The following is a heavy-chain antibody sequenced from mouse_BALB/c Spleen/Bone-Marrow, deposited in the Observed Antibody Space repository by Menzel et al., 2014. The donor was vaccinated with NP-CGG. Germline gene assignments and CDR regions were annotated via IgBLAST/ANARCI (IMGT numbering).Heavy chain of an antibody. V-gene: IGHV5-6-3*01. CDR2: INSNGGST. CDR1: GFTFSSYG. J-gene: IGHJ3*01. CDR3: ARDGDYSYAWFAY. Sequence: EVQRVESGGGLVQPGRSLKLSCAASGFTFSSYGMSWVRQTPDKRLDLVATINSNGGSTYYPDSLKGRFTISRDNAKNSLYLQMSSLKSEDTAMYYCARDGDYSYAWFAYWGQGTLVTVSA. D-gene: IGHD2-12*01.